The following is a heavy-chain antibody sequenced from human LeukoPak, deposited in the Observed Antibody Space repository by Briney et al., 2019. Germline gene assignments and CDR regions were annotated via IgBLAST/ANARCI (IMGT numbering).Heavy chain of an antibody. J-gene: IGHJ3*01. CDR1: GGSISSYY. V-gene: IGHV4-59*01. Sequence: SETLSLTCTVSGGSISSYYWSRIRQPPGKGLEWIGNIYYTGSTNYNPSLKSRVTISVDTSKNQFSLRLSSVTAADTAVYYCARPYSSGWRGAFDVWGQGTMVTVSS. CDR2: IYYTGST. D-gene: IGHD6-25*01. CDR3: ARPYSSGWRGAFDV.